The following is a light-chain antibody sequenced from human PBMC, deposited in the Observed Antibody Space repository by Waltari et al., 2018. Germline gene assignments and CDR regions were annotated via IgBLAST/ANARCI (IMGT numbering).Light chain of an antibody. CDR2: EDT. J-gene: IGLJ1*01. Sequence: SYELTQPPSVSVSPGQTARITCSGHELPRKYAYWFQQKSGQAPRLVIYEDTKRPSEIPERFSGSSSGTGATLTITRAQVDDEADYYCYSSDTTGLRVFGSGTTVVVL. V-gene: IGLV3-10*01. CDR3: YSSDTTGLRV. CDR1: ELPRKY.